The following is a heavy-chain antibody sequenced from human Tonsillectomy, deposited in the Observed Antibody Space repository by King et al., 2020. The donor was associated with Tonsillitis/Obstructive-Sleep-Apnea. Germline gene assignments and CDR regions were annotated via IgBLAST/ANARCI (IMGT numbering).Heavy chain of an antibody. V-gene: IGHV3-21*01. J-gene: IGHJ4*02. CDR1: GFTFSTYS. D-gene: IGHD2-15*01. Sequence: VQLVESGGGLVKPGGSLRLSCAASGFTFSTYSMNWVRQAPGKGLEWVSFISSSSRYIYYADSVKGRFTISRDNAENSLYLQINSLRAEDTAVYFCARAPLGYCGGGTCYAIDYWGQGTLVTVSS. CDR3: ARAPLGYCGGGTCYAIDY. CDR2: ISSSSRYI.